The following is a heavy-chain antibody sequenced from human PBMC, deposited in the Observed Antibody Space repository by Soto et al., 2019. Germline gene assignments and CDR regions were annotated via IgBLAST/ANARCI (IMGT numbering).Heavy chain of an antibody. D-gene: IGHD2-2*01. V-gene: IGHV3-23*01. CDR1: GFTFSSYA. CDR2: ISGSGGST. CDR3: TKVTHLASGTSFDY. Sequence: PGGSLRLSCAASGFTFSSYAMSWVRQAPGKGLEWVSAISGSGGSTYYADSVKGRFTISRDNSKNTLYLQMNSLRAEDTAIYYCTKVTHLASGTSFDYWGQGTLVTVSS. J-gene: IGHJ4*02.